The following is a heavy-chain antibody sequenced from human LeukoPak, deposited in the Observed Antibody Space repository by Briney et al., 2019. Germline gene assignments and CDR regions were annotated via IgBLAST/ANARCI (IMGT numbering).Heavy chain of an antibody. CDR2: VSYDGSNK. V-gene: IGHV3-30-3*01. CDR3: ARDNLEWELLKVFDY. J-gene: IGHJ4*02. D-gene: IGHD1-26*01. CDR1: GFTFSSYA. Sequence: GGSLRLSCAASGFTFSSYAMQWVRQAPGKGLEWVAVVSYDGSNKYYADSVKGRFTISRDNSKNTLYLQMNSLRAEDTAVYYCARDNLEWELLKVFDYWGQGTLVTVSS.